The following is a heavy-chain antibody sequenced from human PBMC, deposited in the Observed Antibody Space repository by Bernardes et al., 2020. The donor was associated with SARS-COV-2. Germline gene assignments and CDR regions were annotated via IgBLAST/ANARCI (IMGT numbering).Heavy chain of an antibody. D-gene: IGHD3-3*01. V-gene: IGHV1-24*01. J-gene: IGHJ6*02. CDR1: GYTLTELS. Sequence: KVSGYTLTELSIHWVRQPPGKGLEWMGVFDPEDDETIYAQQFQGRVTMTEDSSTDTAYMELRSLRSDDTAVYYCSTYCNSWSGPNHYIADVWGQGTTVTVSS. CDR2: FDPEDDET. CDR3: STYCNSWSGPNHYIADV.